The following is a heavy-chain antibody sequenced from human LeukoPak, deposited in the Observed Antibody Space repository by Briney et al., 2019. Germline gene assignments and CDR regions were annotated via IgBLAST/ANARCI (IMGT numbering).Heavy chain of an antibody. CDR3: AKDGYGSGSYYPSDYYGMDV. D-gene: IGHD3-10*01. V-gene: IGHV3-23*01. J-gene: IGHJ6*02. CDR2: ISGSGGST. Sequence: GGSLRLSYAASGFTFSSYAMSWVRQAPGKGLEWVSAISGSGGSTYYADSVKGRFTISRDNSKNTLYLQMNSLRAEDTAVYYCAKDGYGSGSYYPSDYYGMDVWGQGTTVTVSS. CDR1: GFTFSSYA.